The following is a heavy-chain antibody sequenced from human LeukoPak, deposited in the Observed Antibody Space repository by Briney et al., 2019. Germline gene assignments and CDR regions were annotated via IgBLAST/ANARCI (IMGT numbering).Heavy chain of an antibody. V-gene: IGHV4-59*08. D-gene: IGHD1-26*01. CDR3: ARRYSGSSFTY. CDR1: GGSISSFY. J-gene: IGHJ4*02. CDR2: IYDSGST. Sequence: SETLSLTCTVSGGSISSFYWSWIRQSPGKGLEWLGYIYDSGSTDYNPSLKSRVTMSMDTSANQFSLRLTSVTAADTAIYYCARRYSGSSFTYWGRGTLVTVSS.